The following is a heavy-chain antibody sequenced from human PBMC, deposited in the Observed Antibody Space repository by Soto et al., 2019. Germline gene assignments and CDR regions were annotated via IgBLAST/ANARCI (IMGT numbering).Heavy chain of an antibody. J-gene: IGHJ5*02. CDR1: GGTFSSYA. Sequence: SVKVSCKASGGTFSSYAISWVRQAPGQGLEWMGGIIPIFGTANYAQKFQGRVTITADKSTSTAYMELSSLRSEDTAVYYCARERSGYSHTFDPWVQGTLVTVSS. D-gene: IGHD4-4*01. CDR2: IIPIFGTA. CDR3: ARERSGYSHTFDP. V-gene: IGHV1-69*06.